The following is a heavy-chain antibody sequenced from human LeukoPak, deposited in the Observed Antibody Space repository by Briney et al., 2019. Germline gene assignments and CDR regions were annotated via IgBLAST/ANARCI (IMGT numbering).Heavy chain of an antibody. J-gene: IGHJ4*02. CDR2: ITGDGAGT. Sequence: GGSLRLSCAASGFTVDDYAMLWVRQAPGKGLEWVSLITGDGAGTYYADSVKGRFTISRDNSKNSLYLQMNGLRTEDTALYYCAKEGPIAVASYFDYWGQGTLVTVSS. V-gene: IGHV3-43*02. CDR3: AKEGPIAVASYFDY. D-gene: IGHD6-19*01. CDR1: GFTVDDYA.